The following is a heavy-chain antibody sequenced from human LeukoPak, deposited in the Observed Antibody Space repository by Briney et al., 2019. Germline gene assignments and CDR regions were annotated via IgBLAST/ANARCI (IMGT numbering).Heavy chain of an antibody. Sequence: GGSLRLSCAASGFTFSSYSMNWVRQAPGKGLEWVSSISSSSSYIYYADSVKGRFTISRDNAKNSLYLQMNSLRAEDTAVYYCARDLYGDYVSSSYYYGMDVWGQGTTVTVSS. V-gene: IGHV3-21*01. CDR1: GFTFSSYS. J-gene: IGHJ6*02. CDR2: ISSSSSYI. D-gene: IGHD4-17*01. CDR3: ARDLYGDYVSSSYYYGMDV.